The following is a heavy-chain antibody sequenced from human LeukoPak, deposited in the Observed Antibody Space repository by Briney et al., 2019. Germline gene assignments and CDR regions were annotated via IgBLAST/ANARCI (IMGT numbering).Heavy chain of an antibody. CDR1: GFTFYTYS. J-gene: IGHJ4*02. Sequence: PGGSLRLSCAASGFTFYTYSIKWGRQAPGKGLEWVSSISSRSSYYTYYADSVKGRFTISRDNAKNSLYLQMDSLRAEDTAVYYCAKDATVAGLFFDYWGQGTLVTVSS. V-gene: IGHV3-21*04. D-gene: IGHD6-19*01. CDR2: ISSRSSYYT. CDR3: AKDATVAGLFFDY.